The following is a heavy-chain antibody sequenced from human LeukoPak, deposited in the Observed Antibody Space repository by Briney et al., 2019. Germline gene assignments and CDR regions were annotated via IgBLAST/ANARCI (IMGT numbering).Heavy chain of an antibody. J-gene: IGHJ6*03. CDR2: INPSGGDT. Sequence: ASVKVSCKASGYILSSYNMHWVRQAPGQGLEWLGIINPSGGDTKYAQKFQGRVTLTRDKSTSTVYMELSSLTSDDTAVYYCARGRLQLLLGADFFYYMDVWGKGTTVIISS. CDR1: GYILSSYN. CDR3: ARGRLQLLLGADFFYYMDV. V-gene: IGHV1-46*01. D-gene: IGHD5-18*01.